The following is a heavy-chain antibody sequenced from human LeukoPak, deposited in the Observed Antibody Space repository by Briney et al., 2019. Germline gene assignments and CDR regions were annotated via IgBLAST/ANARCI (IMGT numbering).Heavy chain of an antibody. CDR3: AREKRWELPYYYYGMDV. CDR1: GYTFTSYY. J-gene: IGHJ6*02. D-gene: IGHD1-26*01. Sequence: ASVKVSCKASGYTFTSYYMHWVRQAPGQGLEWMGIINPSGGSTSYAQKFQGRVTMTRDTSTSTVYMELSSLRSEDTAVYYCAREKRWELPYYYYGMDVWGQGTTATVSS. CDR2: INPSGGST. V-gene: IGHV1-46*01.